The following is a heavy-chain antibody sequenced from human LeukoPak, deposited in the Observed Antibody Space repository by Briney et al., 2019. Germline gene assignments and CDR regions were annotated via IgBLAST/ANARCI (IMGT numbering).Heavy chain of an antibody. J-gene: IGHJ6*03. V-gene: IGHV3-30*02. CDR2: IRYDGSNK. D-gene: IGHD2-15*01. CDR1: GFTFSSYG. CDR3: ASKSYCSGGSCYSPSYYYYYMDV. Sequence: GGSLRLSCAASGFTFSSYGMHWVRQAPGKGLEWVAFIRYDGSNKYYADSVKGRFTISRDNSKNTLYLQMNSLRAEDTAVYYCASKSYCSGGSCYSPSYYYYYMDVWGKGTTVTISS.